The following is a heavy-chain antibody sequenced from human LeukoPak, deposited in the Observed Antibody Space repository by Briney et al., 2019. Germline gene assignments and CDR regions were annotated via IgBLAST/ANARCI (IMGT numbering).Heavy chain of an antibody. CDR3: ATGSDGYCGGDCPYYHYYYMDV. CDR1: GYTLTELS. J-gene: IGHJ6*03. V-gene: IGHV1-24*01. D-gene: IGHD2-21*01. Sequence: ASVKVSCKVSGYTLTELSMHWVRQAPGKGLEWMGGFDPEDGETIYAQKFQGRVTMTEDTSTDTAYMELSSLRSEDTAVYYCATGSDGYCGGDCPYYHYYYMDVWGKGTTVTVSS. CDR2: FDPEDGET.